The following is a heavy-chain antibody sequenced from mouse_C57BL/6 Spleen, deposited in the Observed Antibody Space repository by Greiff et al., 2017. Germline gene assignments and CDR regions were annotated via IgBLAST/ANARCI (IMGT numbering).Heavy chain of an antibody. J-gene: IGHJ3*01. Sequence: EVQGVESGGGLVKPGGSLKLSCAASGFTFSSYAMSWVRQTPEKRLEWVATISDGGSYTYYPDNVQGRFTISRDNAKNNLYLQMSQLKSEDTAMYDCARDSYYGISRFAYWGQGTLVTVSA. D-gene: IGHD2-1*01. CDR3: ARDSYYGISRFAY. CDR1: GFTFSSYA. CDR2: ISDGGSYT. V-gene: IGHV5-4*01.